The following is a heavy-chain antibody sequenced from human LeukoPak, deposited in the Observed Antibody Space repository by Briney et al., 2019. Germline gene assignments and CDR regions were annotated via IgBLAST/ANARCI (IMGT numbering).Heavy chain of an antibody. D-gene: IGHD3-22*01. CDR1: GFTFSSYS. CDR2: ISSSSSTI. CDR3: ARDLTFFYDSRGDY. J-gene: IGHJ4*02. Sequence: GGSLRLSCAASGFTFSSYSMNWVRQAPGKGLEWVSYISSSSSTIYYADSVKGRFTISRDNAKNSLYLQMNSLRAEDTAVYYCARDLTFFYDSRGDYWGQGTLVTVSS. V-gene: IGHV3-48*04.